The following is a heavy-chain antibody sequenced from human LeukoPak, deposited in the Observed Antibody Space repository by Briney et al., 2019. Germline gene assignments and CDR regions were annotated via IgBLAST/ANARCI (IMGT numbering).Heavy chain of an antibody. CDR1: GYTFTGYY. Sequence: GASVKVSCKASGYTFTGYYMHWVRQAPGQGLGWMGWINPNSGGTNYAQKFQGRVTMTRDTSISTAYMELSRLRSDDTAVYYCARDSALYYDSSGLNWFDPWGQGTLVTVSS. CDR3: ARDSALYYDSSGLNWFDP. D-gene: IGHD3-22*01. CDR2: INPNSGGT. J-gene: IGHJ5*02. V-gene: IGHV1-2*02.